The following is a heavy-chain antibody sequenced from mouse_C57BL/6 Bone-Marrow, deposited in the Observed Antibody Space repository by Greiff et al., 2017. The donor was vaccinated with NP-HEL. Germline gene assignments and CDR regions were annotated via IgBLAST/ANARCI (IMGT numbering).Heavy chain of an antibody. D-gene: IGHD1-1*01. V-gene: IGHV1-19*01. J-gene: IGHJ4*01. CDR1: GYTFTDYY. CDR2: INPYNGGT. CDR3: ARRITTRAMDY. Sequence: VQLQQSGPVLVKPGASVKMSCKASGYTFTDYYMNWVKQSHGKSLEWIGVINPYNGGTSYNQKFKGKGTLTVDKSSSTAYMELNSLTSEDSAVYYCARRITTRAMDYWGQGTSVTVSS.